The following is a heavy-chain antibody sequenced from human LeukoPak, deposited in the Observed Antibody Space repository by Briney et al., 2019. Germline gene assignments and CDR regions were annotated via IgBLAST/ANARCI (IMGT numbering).Heavy chain of an antibody. D-gene: IGHD3-9*01. J-gene: IGHJ3*02. Sequence: ASVKVSCKTSGYTFITYGISWVRQAPGQGLEWMGWIIAYNGNTKYAQKLQDRVTMTTDTSTSTAYMELRSLRSDDTAVYYCARVNYDILTGYYIPHAFDIWGQGTMVTVSS. CDR3: ARVNYDILTGYYIPHAFDI. CDR1: GYTFITYG. CDR2: IIAYNGNT. V-gene: IGHV1-18*01.